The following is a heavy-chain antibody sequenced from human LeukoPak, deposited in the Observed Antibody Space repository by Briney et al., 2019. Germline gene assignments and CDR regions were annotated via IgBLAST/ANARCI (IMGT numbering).Heavy chain of an antibody. CDR1: GGSISSSSYY. CDR3: ARVPGSNYFDY. D-gene: IGHD3-10*01. V-gene: IGHV4-39*07. J-gene: IGHJ4*02. CDR2: IYYSGST. Sequence: PSETLSLTCTVSGGSISSSSYYWGWIRQPPGKGLEWIGSIYYSGSTYYNPSLKSRVTISVDTSKNQFSLKLSSVTAADTAVYYCARVPGSNYFDYWGQGTLVTVSS.